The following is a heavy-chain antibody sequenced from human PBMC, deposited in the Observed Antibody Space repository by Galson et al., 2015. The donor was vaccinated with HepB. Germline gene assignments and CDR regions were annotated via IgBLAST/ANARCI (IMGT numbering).Heavy chain of an antibody. CDR1: GFTFSSYS. V-gene: IGHV3-21*01. J-gene: IGHJ2*01. D-gene: IGHD3-9*01. CDR3: ARDRAHYDILTGGEWYFDL. Sequence: SLRLSCAASGFTFSSYSMNWVRQAPGKGLEWVSSISSSSSYIYYADSVKGRFTISRDNAKNSLYLQMNSLRAEDTAVYYCARDRAHYDILTGGEWYFDLWGRGTLVTVSS. CDR2: ISSSSSYI.